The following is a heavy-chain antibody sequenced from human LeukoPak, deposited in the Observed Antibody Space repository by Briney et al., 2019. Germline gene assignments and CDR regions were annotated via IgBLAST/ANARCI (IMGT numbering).Heavy chain of an antibody. Sequence: KPSETLSLTCTVSGGSISSYYWSWIRQPAGKGLDWIGRIYTSGSTNYNPSLKSRVTMSVDTSKNQFSLKLSSVTAADTAVYYCARVRCSGGSCYSYYYGMDVWGQGTTVTVSS. D-gene: IGHD2-15*01. J-gene: IGHJ6*02. CDR1: GGSISSYY. CDR3: ARVRCSGGSCYSYYYGMDV. CDR2: IYTSGST. V-gene: IGHV4-4*07.